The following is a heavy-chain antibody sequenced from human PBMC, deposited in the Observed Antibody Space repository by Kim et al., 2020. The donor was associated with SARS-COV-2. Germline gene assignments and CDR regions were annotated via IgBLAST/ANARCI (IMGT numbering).Heavy chain of an antibody. V-gene: IGHV3-23*01. CDR1: GFTFSSYA. CDR2: ISGSGGST. CDR3: AKDIPPSDRPGRSYNWFDP. J-gene: IGHJ5*02. Sequence: GGSLRLSCAASGFTFSSYAMSWVRQAPGKGLEWVSAISGSGGSTYYADSVKGRFTISRDNSKNTLYLQMNSLRAEDTAVYYCAKDIPPSDRPGRSYNWFDPWGQGTLVTVSS. D-gene: IGHD2-15*01.